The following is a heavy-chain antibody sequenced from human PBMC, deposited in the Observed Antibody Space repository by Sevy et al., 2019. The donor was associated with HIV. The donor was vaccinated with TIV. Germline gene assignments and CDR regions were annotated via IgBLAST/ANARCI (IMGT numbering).Heavy chain of an antibody. D-gene: IGHD3-22*01. CDR1: GFTFSSYE. Sequence: GGSLRLSCAASGFTFSSYETNWVRQAPGKGLEWVSYITSGGTNSYYGDSVKGRFTISRDNAKNSLYLQMNSLRVEDTAIYYCARSGGAYDTGFDPWGQGALVTVSS. CDR3: ARSGGAYDTGFDP. V-gene: IGHV3-48*03. J-gene: IGHJ5*02. CDR2: ITSGGTNS.